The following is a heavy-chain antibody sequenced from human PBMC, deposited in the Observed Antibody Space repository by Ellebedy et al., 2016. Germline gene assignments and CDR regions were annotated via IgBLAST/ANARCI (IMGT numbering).Heavy chain of an antibody. Sequence: GGSLRLSXAASGFTFRSYWMHWVRQVPGKGLVWVSAINSDGSRTIYADSVKGRLTTSRDNAQNTLYLQMNSLRAEDTAVYYCVRAFDYDSGDFWGQGTVVTVSS. V-gene: IGHV3-74*01. CDR1: GFTFRSYW. J-gene: IGHJ4*02. CDR3: VRAFDYDSGDF. CDR2: INSDGSRT. D-gene: IGHD3-22*01.